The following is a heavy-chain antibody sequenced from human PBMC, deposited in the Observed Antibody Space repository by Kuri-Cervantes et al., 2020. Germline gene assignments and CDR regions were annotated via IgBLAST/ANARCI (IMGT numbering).Heavy chain of an antibody. CDR2: INPNSGGT. J-gene: IGHJ4*02. CDR1: GYTFTGYY. V-gene: IGHV1-2*02. Sequence: ASVKVSCKASGYTFTGYYMHWVRQAPGQGLEWMGWINPNSGGTNYAQKFQGRVTMTRDTSISTAYMELSSLRSEDTAVYYCARETTGRGWYTVEYWGRGALVTVSS. D-gene: IGHD6-19*01. CDR3: ARETTGRGWYTVEY.